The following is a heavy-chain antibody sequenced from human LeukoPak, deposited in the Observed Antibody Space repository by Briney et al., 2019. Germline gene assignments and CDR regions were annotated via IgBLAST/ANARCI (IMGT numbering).Heavy chain of an antibody. CDR2: INTKSDGETT. V-gene: IGHV3-15*01. D-gene: IGHD2-2*01. J-gene: IGHJ5*02. CDR1: GITFSNAW. Sequence: GGSLRLSCAVYGITFSNAWMRWVRQAPGKGLEWVGRINTKSDGETTDYAAPVKGRFTISRDDSKDTLLLQMSSLRTEDTAMYYCTAGHYSNLWGQGTLVTVSS. CDR3: TAGHYSNL.